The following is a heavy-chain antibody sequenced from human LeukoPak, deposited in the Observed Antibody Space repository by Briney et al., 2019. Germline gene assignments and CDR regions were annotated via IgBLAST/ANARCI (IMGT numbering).Heavy chain of an antibody. Sequence: PGGSLRLSCAASGFTFSSYWMHWVRQAPGKGLVWVSRINSDGSSTSYADSVKGRFTISRDNAKNTLYLQMNSLRAEDTAVYYCARGVQSKMGFSYGMDVWGKGTTVTVSS. CDR3: ARGVQSKMGFSYGMDV. V-gene: IGHV3-74*01. CDR1: GFTFSSYW. J-gene: IGHJ6*04. CDR2: INSDGSST. D-gene: IGHD2-8*01.